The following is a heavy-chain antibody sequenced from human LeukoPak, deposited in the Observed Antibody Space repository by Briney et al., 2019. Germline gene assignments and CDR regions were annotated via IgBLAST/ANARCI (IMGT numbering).Heavy chain of an antibody. D-gene: IGHD1-26*01. CDR2: IYYSGNT. CDR1: GDSISSYY. CDR3: ARDFAVGATAFDI. J-gene: IGHJ3*02. V-gene: IGHV4-59*01. Sequence: SETLSLTCAVSGDSISSYYWSWIRQPPGKGLEWIGFIYYSGNTSYNPSLKSRVTMSVDTSKNQFSLKLSSVTAADTAVYYCARDFAVGATAFDIWGQGTMVTVSS.